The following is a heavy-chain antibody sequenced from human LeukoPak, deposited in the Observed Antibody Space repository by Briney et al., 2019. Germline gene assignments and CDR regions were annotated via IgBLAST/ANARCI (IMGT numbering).Heavy chain of an antibody. J-gene: IGHJ4*02. D-gene: IGHD2-8*01. CDR1: GFTFSSYS. CDR3: ARQDCTNGVCYFDY. V-gene: IGHV3-21*01. Sequence: GGSLRLSCAASGFTFSSYSMNWVRQAPGKGLEWVSSISSSSSYIYYADSVEGRFTISRDNAKNSLYLQMNSLRAEDTAVYYCARQDCTNGVCYFDYWGQGTLVTVSS. CDR2: ISSSSSYI.